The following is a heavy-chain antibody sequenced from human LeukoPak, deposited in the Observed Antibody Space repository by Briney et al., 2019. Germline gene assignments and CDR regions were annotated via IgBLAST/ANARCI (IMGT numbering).Heavy chain of an antibody. CDR1: GGSISSYY. CDR2: IYYSGST. CDR3: ARAMYSGSYYYYYGMDV. Sequence: SETLTLTCTVSGGSISSYYWSWIRQPPGKGLEWIGYIYYSGSTNYNPSLKSRVTISVDTSKNQFSLKLSSVTAADTAVYYCARAMYSGSYYYYYGMDVWGQGTTVTVSS. D-gene: IGHD1-26*01. V-gene: IGHV4-59*01. J-gene: IGHJ6*02.